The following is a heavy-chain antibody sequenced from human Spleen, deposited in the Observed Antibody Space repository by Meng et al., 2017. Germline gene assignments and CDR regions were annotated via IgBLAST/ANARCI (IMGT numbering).Heavy chain of an antibody. J-gene: IGHJ4*02. Sequence: VHLQGSGPGLVNPSPPLSLTCTVSGGSISSGGYYWSWIRQHPGKGLEWIGYIYYSGSTYYNPSLKSRVTISVDTSKNQFSLKLSSVTAADTAVYYCARVLIPTRFDYWARGTLVTVSS. V-gene: IGHV4-31*03. D-gene: IGHD2-15*01. CDR1: GGSISSGGYY. CDR2: IYYSGST. CDR3: ARVLIPTRFDY.